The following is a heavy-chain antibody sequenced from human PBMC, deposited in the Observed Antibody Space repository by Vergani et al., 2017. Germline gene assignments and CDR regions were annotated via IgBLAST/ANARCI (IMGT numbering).Heavy chain of an antibody. V-gene: IGHV3-48*02. CDR1: GFTFSSYS. J-gene: IGHJ4*02. CDR2: ISSSSSTI. Sequence: EVQLVESGGGLVQPGGSLRLSCAASGFTFSSYSMNWVRQAPGKGLEWVSYISSSSSTIYYAESVKGRFTISRDNAKNSLYLQMNSLRDEDTAVYYCARGSSSGWYYFDYWGQGTLVTVSS. CDR3: ARGSSSGWYYFDY. D-gene: IGHD6-19*01.